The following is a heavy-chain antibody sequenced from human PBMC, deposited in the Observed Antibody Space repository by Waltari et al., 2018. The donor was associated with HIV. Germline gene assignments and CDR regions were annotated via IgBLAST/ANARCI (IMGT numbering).Heavy chain of an antibody. CDR1: GITFSSYW. Sequence: EVHLVESGGGLVQPGGSLRLSWAASGITFSSYWMSGVRQAPGKGLEWVANIKHDGSEKYYVESVKGRFAISRDNAKNSLYLQMNSLRAEDTAVYYCARLVSDSFDYWGQGTLVTVSS. CDR2: IKHDGSEK. V-gene: IGHV3-7*01. D-gene: IGHD1-20*01. CDR3: ARLVSDSFDY. J-gene: IGHJ4*02.